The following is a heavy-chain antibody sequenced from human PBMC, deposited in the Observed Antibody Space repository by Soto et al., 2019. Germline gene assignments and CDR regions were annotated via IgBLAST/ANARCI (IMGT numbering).Heavy chain of an antibody. CDR3: ARKPRRHYYYDSSGYFDY. D-gene: IGHD3-22*01. V-gene: IGHV3-74*01. CDR1: GFTFSSYW. Sequence: GGSLRLSCAASGFTFSSYWMHWVRQAPGKGLVWVSRINSDGSSTSYADSVKGRFTISRDNAKNTLYLQMNSLRAEDTAVYYCARKPRRHYYYDSSGYFDYWGQGTLVTVSS. J-gene: IGHJ4*02. CDR2: INSDGSST.